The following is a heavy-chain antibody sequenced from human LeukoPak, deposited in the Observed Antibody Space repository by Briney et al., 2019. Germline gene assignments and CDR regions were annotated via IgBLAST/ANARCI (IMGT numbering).Heavy chain of an antibody. CDR3: ARAYSNWFDP. J-gene: IGHJ5*02. CDR1: GYSINSGYY. CDR2: IYHSGST. D-gene: IGHD4-11*01. V-gene: IGHV4-38-2*01. Sequence: PSETLSLTCAVSGYSINSGYYWGGIRQPPGKGLEWIGSIYHSGSTYYNPSLKSRVTMSVDTSKNQFSLKLTSVTAADTPVYYCARAYSNWFDPWGEGSLVTVFS.